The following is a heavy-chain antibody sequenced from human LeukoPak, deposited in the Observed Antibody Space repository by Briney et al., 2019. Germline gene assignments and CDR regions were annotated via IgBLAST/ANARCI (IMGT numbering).Heavy chain of an antibody. D-gene: IGHD3-10*01. CDR2: IYYSGST. CDR1: GGSISSSSYY. CDR3: AMPHYYGSGSYHY. V-gene: IGHV4-39*01. J-gene: IGHJ4*02. Sequence: SETLSLTCTVSGGSISSSSYYWGWIRQPPGKGLEWIGSIYYSGSTYYNPSLKSRVTIPVDTSKNQFSLKLSSVTAADTAVYYCAMPHYYGSGSYHYWGQGTLVTVSS.